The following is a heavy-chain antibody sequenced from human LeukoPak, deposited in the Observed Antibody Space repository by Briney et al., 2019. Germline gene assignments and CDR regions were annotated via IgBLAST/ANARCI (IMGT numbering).Heavy chain of an antibody. V-gene: IGHV3-74*01. D-gene: IGHD4-23*01. CDR1: GFSFSSYW. CDR3: YGGNAEK. Sequence: GGSLRLSCAVSGFSFSSYWMHWVRQAPGKGLVWVSGINTDGSRTYYADSVKGRFTISRDNARNTLDLQMNSLRVEDTAVYFCYGGNAEKWGQGTLVTVSS. CDR2: INTDGSRT. J-gene: IGHJ1*01.